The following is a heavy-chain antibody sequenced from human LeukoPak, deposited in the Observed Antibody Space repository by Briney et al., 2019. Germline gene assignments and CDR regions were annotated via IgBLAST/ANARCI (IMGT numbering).Heavy chain of an antibody. Sequence: GGSLRLSCAASGFTFSSYGMHWVRQAPGKGLEWVAFIWYDGSNKYYADSVKGRFTISRDNSKNTLYLQMNSLRAEDTAVYYCAKDGEITFGGVMIGYFDYWGQGTLVTVSS. CDR1: GFTFSSYG. V-gene: IGHV3-30*02. CDR2: IWYDGSNK. CDR3: AKDGEITFGGVMIGYFDY. J-gene: IGHJ4*02. D-gene: IGHD3-16*01.